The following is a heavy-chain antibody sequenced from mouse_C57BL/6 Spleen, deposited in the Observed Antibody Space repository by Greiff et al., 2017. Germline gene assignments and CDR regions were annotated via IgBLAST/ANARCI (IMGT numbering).Heavy chain of an antibody. CDR3: ARREGYYGSSYVY. CDR1: GYTFTDYY. CDR2: INPNNGGT. J-gene: IGHJ2*01. Sequence: EVQLQQSGPELVKPGASVKISCKASGYTFTDYYMNWVKQSHGKSLEWIGDINPNNGGTSYNQKFKGKATLTVDKSSSTAYMELRSLTSEDSAVYYCARREGYYGSSYVYWGQGTTLTVSS. D-gene: IGHD1-1*01. V-gene: IGHV1-26*01.